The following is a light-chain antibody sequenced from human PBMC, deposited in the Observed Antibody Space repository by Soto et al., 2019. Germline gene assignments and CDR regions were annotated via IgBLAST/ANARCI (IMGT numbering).Light chain of an antibody. J-gene: IGKJ1*01. Sequence: IQMTQSPSTLPASVGDRVTITCRASQSISNWLAWYQPKPATAPKVLIYPASNLQSGAPSRVSGSGSGTEFTLTISSLQPDDFATYYCQQYNSYSFGQGTKVDIK. CDR2: PAS. CDR3: QQYNSYS. V-gene: IGKV1-5*01. CDR1: QSISNW.